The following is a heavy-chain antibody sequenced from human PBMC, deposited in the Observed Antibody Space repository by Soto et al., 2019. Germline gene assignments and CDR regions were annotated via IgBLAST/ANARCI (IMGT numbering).Heavy chain of an antibody. CDR2: IYPGDSDT. V-gene: IGHV5-51*01. D-gene: IGHD2-21*02. J-gene: IGHJ3*02. CDR1: GYSFTSYW. CDR3: ASSVGLLFDAFDI. Sequence: GESLKISCKGSGYSFTSYWIGWVRQMPGKGLEWMGIIYPGDSDTRYSPSFQGQVTTSADKSISTAYLQWSSLKASDTAMYYCASSVGLLFDAFDIWGQGTMVTVTS.